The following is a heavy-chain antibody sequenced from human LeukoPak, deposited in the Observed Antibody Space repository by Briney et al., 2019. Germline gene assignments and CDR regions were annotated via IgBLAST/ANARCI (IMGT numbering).Heavy chain of an antibody. J-gene: IGHJ4*02. V-gene: IGHV4-61*08. Sequence: SQTLSLTCTVSGGSISSGDYYWSWIRQPPGKGLEWIGYIYYSGSTNYNPSLKSRVTISVDTSKNQFSLKLSSVTAADTAVYYCARGASASNFDYWGQGTLVTVSS. CDR2: IYYSGST. CDR3: ARGASASNFDY. CDR1: GGSISSGDYY.